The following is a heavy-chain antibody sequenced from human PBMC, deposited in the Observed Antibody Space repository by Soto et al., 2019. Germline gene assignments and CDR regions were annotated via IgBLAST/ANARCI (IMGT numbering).Heavy chain of an antibody. D-gene: IGHD1-26*01. J-gene: IGHJ4*02. Sequence: QVQLQESGPGLVKPSETLSLTCTVSGGSISSYCWSWVRQPPGEGLEWIANICNSGGTNYNPSLKSRVVISVDTSRNQFSLNLSSVTAADTAVYYCVRGVGRYGSNLDYWGQGTLVTVSS. V-gene: IGHV4-59*01. CDR2: ICNSGGT. CDR3: VRGVGRYGSNLDY. CDR1: GGSISSYC.